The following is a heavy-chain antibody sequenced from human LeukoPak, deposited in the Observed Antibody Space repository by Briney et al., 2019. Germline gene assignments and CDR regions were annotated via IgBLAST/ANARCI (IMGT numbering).Heavy chain of an antibody. CDR3: ARVSSGGSGWYYFDY. V-gene: IGHV1-69*13. CDR2: IIPIFGTA. CDR1: GGTFSSYA. Sequence: ASVKVSCKASGGTFSSYAISWVRQAPGQGLEWMGGIIPIFGTANYAQKFQGRVTITADESTSTAYTELNSLRSEDTAVYYCARVSSGGSGWYYFDYWGQGTLVTVSS. J-gene: IGHJ4*02. D-gene: IGHD6-19*01.